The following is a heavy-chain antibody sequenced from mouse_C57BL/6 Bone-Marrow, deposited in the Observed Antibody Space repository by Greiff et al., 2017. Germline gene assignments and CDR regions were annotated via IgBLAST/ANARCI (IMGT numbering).Heavy chain of an antibody. J-gene: IGHJ2*01. V-gene: IGHV5-4*01. CDR1: GFTFSSYA. CDR2: ISDGGSYT. Sequence: EVKLMESGGGLVKPGGSLKLSCAASGFTFSSYAMSWVRQTPEKRLEWVATISDGGSYTYYPDNVKGRFTLSRDNAKNNLYLQMSHLKSEDTAMYYCARDPLYYGNYDYWGQGTTLTVSS. D-gene: IGHD2-1*01. CDR3: ARDPLYYGNYDY.